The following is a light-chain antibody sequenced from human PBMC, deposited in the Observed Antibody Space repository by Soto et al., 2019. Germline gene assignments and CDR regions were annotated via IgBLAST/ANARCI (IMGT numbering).Light chain of an antibody. V-gene: IGLV2-8*01. J-gene: IGLJ2*01. CDR3: QSYDSSLV. CDR2: EVT. CDR1: GSDIGAYTY. Sequence: QSALTQPPSASGSPGQSVTISCTGTGSDIGAYTYVSWYQHHPGTAPKLIIYEVTKRPSGVPDRFSGSKSGNTASLTVSGLQTEDEADYYCQSYDSSLVFGGGTKLTVL.